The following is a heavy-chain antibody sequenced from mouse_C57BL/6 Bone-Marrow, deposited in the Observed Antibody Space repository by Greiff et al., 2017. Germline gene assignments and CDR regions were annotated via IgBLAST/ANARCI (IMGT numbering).Heavy chain of an antibody. CDR1: GYTFTDYN. CDR2: INPNNGGT. V-gene: IGHV1-18*01. J-gene: IGHJ1*03. Sequence: EVKLVESGPELVKPGASVKIPCKASGYTFTDYNMDWVKQSHGKSLEWIGDINPNNGGTIYNQKFKGKATLTVDKSSSTAYMELRSLTSEDTAVYYCARSITTVVPWYFDVWGTGTTVTVSS. D-gene: IGHD1-1*01. CDR3: ARSITTVVPWYFDV.